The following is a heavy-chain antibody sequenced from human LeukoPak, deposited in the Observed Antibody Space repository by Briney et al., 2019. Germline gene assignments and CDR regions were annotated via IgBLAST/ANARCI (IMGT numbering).Heavy chain of an antibody. CDR1: GFTVGSHY. J-gene: IGHJ4*01. V-gene: IGHV3-23*01. CDR3: AKGIYSSGWSYFDY. Sequence: GGSLRLSCAASGFTVGSHYMSWVRQAPGRGLEWVSTLSGSGITTYYADSVKGRFTISRDNSKNTLYLQMNSLRAEDTAVYYCAKGIYSSGWSYFDYWGHGTLVTVSS. CDR2: LSGSGITT. D-gene: IGHD6-19*01.